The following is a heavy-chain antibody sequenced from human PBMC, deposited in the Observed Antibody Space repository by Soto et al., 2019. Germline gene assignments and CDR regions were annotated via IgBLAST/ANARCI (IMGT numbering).Heavy chain of an antibody. V-gene: IGHV3-74*01. CDR2: IKGDVSSM. Sequence: EVQLVESGGGLVQAGESLRLSCEASGFTFSNYWMHWFRHVPGKGLVWVSRIKGDVSSMNYADSVKGRFTISRDNAKNTVVLQMDSLGAEDTAVYYCARGIPGHYGFDVWGQGTMVTVSS. D-gene: IGHD3-10*01. J-gene: IGHJ3*01. CDR1: GFTFSNYW. CDR3: ARGIPGHYGFDV.